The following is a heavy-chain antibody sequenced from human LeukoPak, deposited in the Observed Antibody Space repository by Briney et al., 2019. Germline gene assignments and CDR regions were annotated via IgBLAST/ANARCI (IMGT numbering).Heavy chain of an antibody. V-gene: IGHV3-74*01. J-gene: IGHJ4*02. Sequence: QPGGSLRLSCVASGFTLSTYWMYWVRQTPGKGLVWVSRINSDGSSTSYADSVRGRFTISRDNAKNTLYLQMNSLRAEDTAVYYCAKVGAEGYWGQGTLVTVSS. CDR2: INSDGSST. CDR3: AKVGAEGY. D-gene: IGHD1-26*01. CDR1: GFTLSTYW.